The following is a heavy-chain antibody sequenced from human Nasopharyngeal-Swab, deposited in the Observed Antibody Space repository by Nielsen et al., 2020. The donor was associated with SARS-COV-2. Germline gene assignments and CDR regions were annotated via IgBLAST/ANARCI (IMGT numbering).Heavy chain of an antibody. CDR3: ALTGGSGKSAGFDP. D-gene: IGHD3-10*01. V-gene: IGHV1-46*01. J-gene: IGHJ5*02. CDR1: GYTFTSYY. Sequence: ASVKVSCKASGYTFTSYYMHWVRQAPGQGLEWMGIINPSGGSTSYAQKLQGRVIMTTDTSTSTAYMELRSLRSDDTAVYYCALTGGSGKSAGFDPWGQGTLVTVSS. CDR2: INPSGGST.